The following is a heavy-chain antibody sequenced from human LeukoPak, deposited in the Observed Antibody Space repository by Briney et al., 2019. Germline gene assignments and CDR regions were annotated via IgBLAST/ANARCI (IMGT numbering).Heavy chain of an antibody. V-gene: IGHV3-64*01. CDR2: ISSNGGST. D-gene: IGHD1-26*01. J-gene: IGHJ4*02. CDR3: ARLHQISGSYQPLDY. Sequence: GGSLRLSCAASGFTFSRYAMHWVRQAPGKGLEYVSAISSNGGSTYYANSAKGRFTISRDNSKNTLYLQMGSLRAEDMAVYYCARLHQISGSYQPLDYWGQGTLVTVSS. CDR1: GFTFSRYA.